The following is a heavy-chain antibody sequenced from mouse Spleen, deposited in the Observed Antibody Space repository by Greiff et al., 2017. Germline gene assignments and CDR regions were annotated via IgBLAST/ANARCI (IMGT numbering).Heavy chain of an antibody. CDR3: ARGNRNRGYYAMDY. CDR2: IDPSDSET. D-gene: IGHD3-1*01. Sequence: QVQLKQPGAELVRPGSSVKLSCKASGYTFTSYWMHWVKQRPIKGLEWIGKIDPSDSETHYNQKFKDKATLTEDKSSSTAYMQLSSLTSEDSAVYYCARGNRNRGYYAMDYWGQGTSVTVSS. V-gene: IGHV1-52*01. CDR1: GYTFTSYW. J-gene: IGHJ4*01.